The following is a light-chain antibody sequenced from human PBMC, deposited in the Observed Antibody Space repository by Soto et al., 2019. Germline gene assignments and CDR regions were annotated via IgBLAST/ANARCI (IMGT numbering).Light chain of an antibody. CDR2: EGT. CDR3: QSYDSSLSASYV. J-gene: IGLJ1*01. V-gene: IGLV2-14*02. Sequence: QSVLTQPASVSGSPGQSITIACTGTSSDVGSYNLVSWYQQHPGKAPKPMIYEGTRRPSGVPDRFSGSKSGTSASLAITGLQAEDEADYYCQSYDSSLSASYVFGGGTKVTVL. CDR1: SSDVGSYNL.